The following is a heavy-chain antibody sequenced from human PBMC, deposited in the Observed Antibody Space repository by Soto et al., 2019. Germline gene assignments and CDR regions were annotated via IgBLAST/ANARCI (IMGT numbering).Heavy chain of an antibody. V-gene: IGHV3-30*18. J-gene: IGHJ4*02. CDR2: ISYDGSNK. CDR1: GFTFSSYG. D-gene: IGHD3-22*01. Sequence: QVQLVESGGGVVQPGRSLRLSCAASGFTFSSYGMHWVRQAPGKGLEWVAVISYDGSNKYYADSVKGRFTISRDNSKNTQYMQMNSLRAEETDVYYCEKGGVKYGSSCYHPYFDYWGQGTLVTVSS. CDR3: EKGGVKYGSSCYHPYFDY.